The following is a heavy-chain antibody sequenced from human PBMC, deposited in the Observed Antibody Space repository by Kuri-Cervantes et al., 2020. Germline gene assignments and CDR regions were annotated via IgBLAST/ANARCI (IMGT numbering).Heavy chain of an antibody. CDR3: ARGSTADP. CDR1: GGSFSGYY. V-gene: IGHV4-34*01. J-gene: IGHJ5*02. D-gene: IGHD3-3*02. Sequence: GSLRLSCAVYGGSFSGYYWSWIRQPPGKGLEWIGEINHSGSTNYNPSLKSRVTISVDTSKNQFSLKLSSVTAADTAVYYCARGSTADPWGQGTLVTVSS. CDR2: INHSGST.